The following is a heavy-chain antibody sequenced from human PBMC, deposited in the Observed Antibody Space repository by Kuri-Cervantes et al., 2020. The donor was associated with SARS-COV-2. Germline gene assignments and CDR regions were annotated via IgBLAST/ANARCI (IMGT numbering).Heavy chain of an antibody. CDR2: IKQDGSEK. J-gene: IGHJ6*04. CDR1: GFTFSSYW. V-gene: IGHV3-7*01. CDR3: ARVVYSSYPGGLRV. D-gene: IGHD6-6*01. Sequence: GESLKISCAASGFTFSSYWMGWVRQAPGKGLEWVANIKQDGSEKYYVDSVKGRFTISRDNAKNSLYLQMNSLRAEDTAVYYCARVVYSSYPGGLRVWGKGTTVTVSS.